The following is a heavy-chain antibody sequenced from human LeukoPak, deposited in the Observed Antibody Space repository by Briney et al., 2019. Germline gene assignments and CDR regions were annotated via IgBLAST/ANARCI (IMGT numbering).Heavy chain of an antibody. CDR3: ARAIVVVPAARRNGGMDV. CDR2: IYYSGST. Sequence: SETLSLTCTVSGGSVSSGSYYWSWIRQPPGKGLEWIGYIYYSGSTNYNPSLKSRVTISVDTSKNQFSLKLSSVTAADTAVYYCARAIVVVPAARRNGGMDVWAQGTTVTVSS. V-gene: IGHV4-61*01. J-gene: IGHJ6*02. D-gene: IGHD2-2*01. CDR1: GGSVSSGSYY.